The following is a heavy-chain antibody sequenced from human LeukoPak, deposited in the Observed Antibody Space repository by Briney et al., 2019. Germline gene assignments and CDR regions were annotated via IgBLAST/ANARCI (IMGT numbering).Heavy chain of an antibody. CDR2: ITGSGEST. Sequence: PGGSLRLSCAASGFTFSSYVMTWVRQAPGKGLEWVSRITGSGESTIYADSVKGRFTISRDNSKNMLFLQMNSLRAEDTAVYYCAKDHTYYDILTGLTGPSFQHWGQGTLVTVSS. CDR1: GFTFSSYV. D-gene: IGHD3-9*01. CDR3: AKDHTYYDILTGLTGPSFQH. V-gene: IGHV3-23*01. J-gene: IGHJ1*01.